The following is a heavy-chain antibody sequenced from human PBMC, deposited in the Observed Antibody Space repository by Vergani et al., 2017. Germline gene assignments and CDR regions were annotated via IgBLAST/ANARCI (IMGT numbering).Heavy chain of an antibody. Sequence: QLLESGGGLIQPGGSLRRSCEASGFTFNSYAMTWVRQAPGKGLEWVSGINNNGGSTYYADSVKGRFTISRDNSKNTLYLQMTDLRAEDTATYYCAKVCGSTSCPYGGGAFDVWGHGTMVTVSS. V-gene: IGHV3-23*01. CDR3: AKVCGSTSCPYGGGAFDV. D-gene: IGHD2-2*01. CDR2: INNNGGST. J-gene: IGHJ3*01. CDR1: GFTFNSYA.